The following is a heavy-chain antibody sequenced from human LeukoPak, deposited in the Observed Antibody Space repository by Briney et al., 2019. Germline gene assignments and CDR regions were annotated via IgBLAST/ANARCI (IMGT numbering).Heavy chain of an antibody. D-gene: IGHD6-19*01. V-gene: IGHV1-46*01. CDR1: GGTFSSYA. J-gene: IGHJ4*02. Sequence: GASVKVSCKASGGTFSSYAISWVRQAPGQGLEWMGIINPSGGTTNYAQKFQGRVTMTRDTSTSTVYMELSSLRSEDTAVYYCARFAVHRRIAVTGQFGLDYWGRGTLVTVSS. CDR3: ARFAVHRRIAVTGQFGLDY. CDR2: INPSGGTT.